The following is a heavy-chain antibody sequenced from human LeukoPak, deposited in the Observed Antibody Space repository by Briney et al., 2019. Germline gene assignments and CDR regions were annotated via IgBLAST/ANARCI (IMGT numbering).Heavy chain of an antibody. D-gene: IGHD3-10*01. CDR1: GFTFSNYW. CDR2: INSDGSST. CDR3: ASGPRITMVRGGDFDY. J-gene: IGHJ4*02. V-gene: IGHV3-74*01. Sequence: PGGSLRLSCAASGFTFSNYWMHWVRQAPGKGLVWVSRINSDGSSTSYADSVKGRFTISRDNAKNTLYLQMNSLRAEDTAVYCCASGPRITMVRGGDFDYWGQGTLVTVSS.